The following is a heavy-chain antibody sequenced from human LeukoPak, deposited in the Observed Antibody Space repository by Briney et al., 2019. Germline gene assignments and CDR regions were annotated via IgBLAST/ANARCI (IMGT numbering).Heavy chain of an antibody. V-gene: IGHV3-30*02. Sequence: GGSLRLSCAASGFTFSSYGMHWVRQAPGKGLEWVAFIRYDGSNKYYADSAKGRFTISRDNSKNTLYLQMNSLRAEDTAVYYCAKNFGVVIIGPLMDVWGKGTTVTVSS. CDR2: IRYDGSNK. CDR3: AKNFGVVIIGPLMDV. D-gene: IGHD3-3*01. J-gene: IGHJ6*03. CDR1: GFTFSSYG.